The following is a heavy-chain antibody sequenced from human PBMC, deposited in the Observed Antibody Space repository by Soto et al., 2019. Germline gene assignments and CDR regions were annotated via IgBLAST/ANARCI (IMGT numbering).Heavy chain of an antibody. V-gene: IGHV3-33*01. D-gene: IGHD3-9*01. CDR3: ARGGMGYDILTGYYYYYYGMDV. CDR1: GWKFSSYG. CDR2: IWYDGSNK. Sequence: PRGSLRLSDEGSGWKFSSYGMHWVRQAQGKGLEWVAVIWYDGSNKYYADSVKGRFTISRDNSKNTLYLQMNSLRAEDTAVYYCARGGMGYDILTGYYYYYYGMDVWGQGTTVTVSS. J-gene: IGHJ6*02.